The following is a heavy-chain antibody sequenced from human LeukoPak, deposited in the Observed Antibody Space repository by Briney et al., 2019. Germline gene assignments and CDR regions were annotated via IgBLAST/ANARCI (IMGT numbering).Heavy chain of an antibody. J-gene: IGHJ4*02. D-gene: IGHD3-10*01. CDR3: AKDRDGSGSYPDDY. CDR2: ISGTGGTA. V-gene: IGHV3-23*01. CDR1: GFTFSSYA. Sequence: GGSLRLSCAASGFTFSSYAMSWVRQAPGKGLEWVSAISGTGGTAYYADSVKGRFTISRDNSKNTLYLQMNSLRAEDTAVYCCAKDRDGSGSYPDDYWGQGTLVTVSS.